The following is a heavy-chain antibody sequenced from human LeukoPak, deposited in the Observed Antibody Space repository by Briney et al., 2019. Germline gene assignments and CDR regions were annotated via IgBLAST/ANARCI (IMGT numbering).Heavy chain of an antibody. CDR2: IRGGGDRK. D-gene: IGHD1-1*01. CDR1: GFTFRSYG. CDR3: ARGLEAKDTRPHF. V-gene: IGHV3-23*01. J-gene: IGHJ4*02. Sequence: PGWSLRLSCAASGFTFRSYGLSWVRQTPGKGLAWVSAIRGGGDRKHYADSVRGRFTISRDNSRNTMYLQMTGLRAEDTAVYDCARGLEAKDTRPHFWGRETGVSVAT.